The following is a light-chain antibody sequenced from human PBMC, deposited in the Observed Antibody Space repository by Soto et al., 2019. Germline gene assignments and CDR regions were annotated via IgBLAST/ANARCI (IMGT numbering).Light chain of an antibody. V-gene: IGKV3-15*01. CDR3: QQSYSTPPLT. CDR1: QSVSSN. CDR2: GAS. J-gene: IGKJ4*01. Sequence: IVMTQSPATLSVSPGERATLSCRASQSVSSNLAWYQQKPGQAPRLLIYGASTRATGIPARFSGSGSGTDFTLTISRLEPEDFAVYYCQQSYSTPPLTFGGGTKVDIK.